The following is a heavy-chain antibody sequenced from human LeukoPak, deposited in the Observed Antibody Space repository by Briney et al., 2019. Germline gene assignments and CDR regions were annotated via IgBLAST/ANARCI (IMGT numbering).Heavy chain of an antibody. J-gene: IGHJ4*02. CDR1: GFTFSNYN. V-gene: IGHV3-21*01. CDR2: ISSSSTYR. CDR3: ARAVTSDTARVTLDY. Sequence: GGSLRLSCAASGFTFSNYNMKWVRQAPGKGLEWVSSISSSSTYRYYADSLRGRFTISKDTAKNSLYLQMHSLRADDTAVYSWARAVTSDTARVTLDYCGQGTLGTVSS. D-gene: IGHD5-18*01.